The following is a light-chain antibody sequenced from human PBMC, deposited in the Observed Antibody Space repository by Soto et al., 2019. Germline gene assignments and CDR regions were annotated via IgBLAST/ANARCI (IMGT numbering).Light chain of an antibody. CDR3: QQYKSYSWT. Sequence: IQSTPSPSTLSASVGDSVTITGRASQSISTWLAWYQQKPGKAPKLLIYDASSLESGVPSRFSGSGSGTEFTLTISSLQADDIATYYCQQYKSYSWTFGQGTKVDIK. J-gene: IGKJ1*01. CDR1: QSISTW. CDR2: DAS. V-gene: IGKV1-5*01.